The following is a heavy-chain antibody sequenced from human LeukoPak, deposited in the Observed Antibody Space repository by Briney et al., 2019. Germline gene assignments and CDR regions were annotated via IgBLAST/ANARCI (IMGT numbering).Heavy chain of an antibody. V-gene: IGHV3-21*01. CDR3: AELGITMIGGV. CDR1: GFTFSIYS. D-gene: IGHD3-10*02. Sequence: GGSLRLSCVASGFTFSIYSMNWVRQAPGKGLEWVSSISSSSSYIYYADSVKGRFTISRDNAKNSLYLQMNSLRAEDTAVYYCAELGITMIGGVWGKGTTVTISS. J-gene: IGHJ6*04. CDR2: ISSSSSYI.